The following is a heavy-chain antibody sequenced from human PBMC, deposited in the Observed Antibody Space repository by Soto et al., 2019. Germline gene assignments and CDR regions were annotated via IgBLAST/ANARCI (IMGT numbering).Heavy chain of an antibody. CDR3: AKYCSSTSCSGDNWFDP. Sequence: ASVKVSCKACGYTLTSYGISKVRQAPGQGLEWMGWISAYNGNTNYAQKLQGRVTMTTDTSTSTAYMELRSLRSDDTAVYYCAKYCSSTSCSGDNWFDPWGQGTLVTVSS. J-gene: IGHJ5*02. CDR2: ISAYNGNT. V-gene: IGHV1-18*04. CDR1: GYTLTSYG. D-gene: IGHD2-2*01.